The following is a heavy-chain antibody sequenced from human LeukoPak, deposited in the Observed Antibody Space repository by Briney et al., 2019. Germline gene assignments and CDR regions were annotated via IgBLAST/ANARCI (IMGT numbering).Heavy chain of an antibody. CDR1: GGTFSSYA. Sequence: SVKVSCKASGGTFSSYAISWARQAPGQGLEWMGGIIPIFGTANYAQKFQGRVTITTDESTSTAYMELSSLRSEDTAVYYCARVVARQPLADVWGKGTTVTVSS. D-gene: IGHD5-12*01. V-gene: IGHV1-69*05. CDR3: ARVVARQPLADV. CDR2: IIPIFGTA. J-gene: IGHJ6*04.